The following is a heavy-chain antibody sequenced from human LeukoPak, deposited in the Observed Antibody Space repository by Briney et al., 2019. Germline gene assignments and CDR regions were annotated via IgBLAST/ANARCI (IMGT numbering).Heavy chain of an antibody. CDR3: AKDQGQMSTVTPYEV. J-gene: IGHJ4*02. V-gene: IGHV3-23*01. D-gene: IGHD4-17*01. CDR1: GFTFSSYA. CDR2: ISGSGGST. Sequence: GGSLRLSCAASGFTFSSYAMRWVRQAPGKGLEWVSAISGSGGSTYYADPVKGRFTISRDNSKNTLYLQMNSLRAEDTAVYYCAKDQGQMSTVTPYEVWGQGTLVTVSS.